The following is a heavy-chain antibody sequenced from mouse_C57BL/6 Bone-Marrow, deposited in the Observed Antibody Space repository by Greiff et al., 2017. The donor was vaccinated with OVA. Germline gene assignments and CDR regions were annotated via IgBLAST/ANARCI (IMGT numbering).Heavy chain of an antibody. CDR1: GFTFTNYY. CDR3: ARYKGRVAVYYFDY. J-gene: IGHJ2*01. CDR2: IRNKPNGSTT. Sequence: EVKLVESGGGLVQPGDSLSLSCAASGFTFTNYYMSWVRQPPGKALEWLAFIRNKPNGSTTADRASVKGRFTIYRVNSQDILYLQMNALRAEDSATYYCARYKGRVAVYYFDYWGQGTALTVSS. D-gene: IGHD1-1*01. V-gene: IGHV7-3*01.